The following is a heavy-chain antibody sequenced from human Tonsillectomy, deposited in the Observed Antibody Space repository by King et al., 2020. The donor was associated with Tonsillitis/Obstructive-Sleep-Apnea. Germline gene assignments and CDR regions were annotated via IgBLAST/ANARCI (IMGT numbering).Heavy chain of an antibody. CDR3: AKDSNYDHVWGSYMDV. J-gene: IGHJ6*03. D-gene: IGHD3-16*01. CDR2: ISWNSGSI. CDR1: GFTFDDYA. Sequence: EGQLVQSGGGLVQPGRSLRLSCAASGFTFDDYAMHWVRQAPGNGLEWVSGISWNSGSIAYADSVKGRFTISRDNAKNSLYLQMNSLRAEDTALYYCAKDSNYDHVWGSYMDVWGKGTTVTVSS. V-gene: IGHV3-9*01.